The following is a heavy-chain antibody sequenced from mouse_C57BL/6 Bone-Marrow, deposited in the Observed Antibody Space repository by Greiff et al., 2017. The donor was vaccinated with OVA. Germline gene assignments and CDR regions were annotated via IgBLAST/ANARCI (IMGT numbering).Heavy chain of an antibody. Sequence: EVMLVESGGGLVKPGGSLKLSCAASGFTFSSYAMSWVRQTPEKRLEWVATISDGGSYTYYPDNVKGRFTISRDNAKNALFLQMTSLRSEDTAMYYCARTFATGFAYWGQGTLVTVSA. CDR2: ISDGGSYT. J-gene: IGHJ3*01. CDR1: GFTFSSYA. CDR3: ARTFATGFAY. D-gene: IGHD1-1*01. V-gene: IGHV5-4*03.